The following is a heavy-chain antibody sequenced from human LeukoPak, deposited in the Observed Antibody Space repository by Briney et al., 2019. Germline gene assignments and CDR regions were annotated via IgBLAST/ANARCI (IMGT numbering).Heavy chain of an antibody. J-gene: IGHJ2*01. CDR2: IYHSGST. CDR3: ARVSGRFTWYFDL. V-gene: IGHV4-39*07. CDR1: GGSISSSSYY. Sequence: SETLSLTCTVSGGSISSSSYYWGWLRQPPGKGLEWFGIIYHSGSTYYNPSLKSRVTISVDTSKNQFSLKLSSVTAADTAVYYCARVSGRFTWYFDLWGRGTLVTDSA.